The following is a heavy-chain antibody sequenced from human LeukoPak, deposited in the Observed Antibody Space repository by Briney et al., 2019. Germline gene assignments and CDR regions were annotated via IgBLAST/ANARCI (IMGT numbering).Heavy chain of an antibody. J-gene: IGHJ4*02. CDR2: IIPSLDVA. D-gene: IGHD2-15*01. CDR1: GDTFIPYT. V-gene: IGHV1-69*04. CDR3: ARDHCSPGTCLGGH. Sequence: SVKVSCKASGDTFIPYTFSWVRQAPGQGLEWIGRIIPSLDVANYAHKFQGRVALSVDRDTATTYMEVTSLRSEDTAIYYCARDHCSPGTCLGGHWGQGTLVTVSS.